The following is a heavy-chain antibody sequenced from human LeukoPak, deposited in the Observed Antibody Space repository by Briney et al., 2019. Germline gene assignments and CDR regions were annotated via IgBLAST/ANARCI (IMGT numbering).Heavy chain of an antibody. CDR3: ARATASGSGRAYDR. CDR2: IHHSGGT. Sequence: SETLSLTCAVCGESMIGHYWTWIRQPPGKRLEWIGEIHHSGGTNSNPSLKNRVTMSIDMSKNQFSLKLNSVTAADTAVYFCARATASGSGRAYDRWAQGNLVPVSS. CDR1: GESMIGHY. J-gene: IGHJ5*02. D-gene: IGHD3-10*01. V-gene: IGHV4-34*01.